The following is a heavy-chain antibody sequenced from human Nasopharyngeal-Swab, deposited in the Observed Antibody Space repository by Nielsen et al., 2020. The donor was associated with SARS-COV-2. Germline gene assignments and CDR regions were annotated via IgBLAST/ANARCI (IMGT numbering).Heavy chain of an antibody. D-gene: IGHD3-10*01. J-gene: IGHJ6*02. V-gene: IGHV3-13*01. CDR3: ARASPYYYGSGSYSRDYYYGMDV. CDR2: IGTAGDT. Sequence: GGSLRLSCAASGFTFSSYDMHWGRQATGKGLEWVSAIGTAGDTYYPGSVKGRFTISRENAKNSLYLQMNSLRAGDTAVYYCARASPYYYGSGSYSRDYYYGMDVWGQGTTVTVSS. CDR1: GFTFSSYD.